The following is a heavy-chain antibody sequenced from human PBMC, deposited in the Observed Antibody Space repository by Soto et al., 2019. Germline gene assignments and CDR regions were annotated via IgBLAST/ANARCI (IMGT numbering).Heavy chain of an antibody. CDR1: GYTFTGYY. J-gene: IGHJ4*02. D-gene: IGHD3-10*01. V-gene: IGHV1-2*04. CDR3: ARSGRPPLLYGSGSYPPFYFDY. Sequence: ASMKVSCKASGYTFTGYYMHWVQQAPGQGLEWMGWINPNSGGTNYAQKFQGWVTMTRDTSISTAYMELSRLRSDDTAVYYCARSGRPPLLYGSGSYPPFYFDYWGQGXLVTVSS. CDR2: INPNSGGT.